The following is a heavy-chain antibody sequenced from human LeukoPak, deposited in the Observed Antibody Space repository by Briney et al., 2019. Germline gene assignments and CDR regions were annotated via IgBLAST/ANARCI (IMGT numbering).Heavy chain of an antibody. CDR2: IYYSGST. J-gene: IGHJ6*03. CDR3: ATSRAYYYYYYMDV. Sequence: SETLSLTCTVSVGSISSSSYYWGRSRQPPGKGLEWIGSIYYSGSTYYNPSLKSRVTISVDTSKNQFSLKLSSVTAADTAVYYCATSRAYYYYYYMDVWGKGTTVTISS. V-gene: IGHV4-39*01. CDR1: VGSISSSSYY.